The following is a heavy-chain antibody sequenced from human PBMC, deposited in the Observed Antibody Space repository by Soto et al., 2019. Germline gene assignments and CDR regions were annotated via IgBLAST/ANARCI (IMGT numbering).Heavy chain of an antibody. V-gene: IGHV3-30*18. CDR3: AKDQGTGYSLGY. J-gene: IGHJ4*02. D-gene: IGHD5-18*01. CDR1: GFTFSSYG. Sequence: QVQLMESGGGVVQPGRSLRLSCAASGFTFSSYGMHWVRQAPGKGLEWVAVISYDGSNKYYADSVKGRFTISRDNSKNTLYLQRNSLRAEDTAVYYCAKDQGTGYSLGYWGQGTLVTVSS. CDR2: ISYDGSNK.